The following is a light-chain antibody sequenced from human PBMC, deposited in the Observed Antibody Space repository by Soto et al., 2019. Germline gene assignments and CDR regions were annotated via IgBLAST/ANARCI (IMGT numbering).Light chain of an antibody. CDR2: EVS. Sequence: QSALTQPASVSGSPGQSITISCTGTSSDVGGSTYVSWYQQRPGKAPELMISEVSRRPSGVSDRFSGSKSGSTASLTISGLQAEDEADYYCSSYTSSTTPYVFGTGTKLTVL. CDR1: SSDVGGSTY. V-gene: IGLV2-14*01. CDR3: SSYTSSTTPYV. J-gene: IGLJ1*01.